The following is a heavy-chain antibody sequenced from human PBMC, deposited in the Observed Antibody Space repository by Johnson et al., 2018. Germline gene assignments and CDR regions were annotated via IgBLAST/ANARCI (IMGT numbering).Heavy chain of an antibody. CDR1: GGSISSYY. V-gene: IGHV4-59*01. CDR3: GGGNGGNSRRYFQH. CDR2: IYYSGST. Sequence: QVQLQESGPGLVKPSETLSLTCTVSGGSISSYYWSWIRQPPGKGLEWIGYIYYSGSTNYNPYLKRRVTISVDTSKNQFYLKLSAVTATDPAVYYCGGGNGGNSRRYFQHWGQGTLVTVSS. J-gene: IGHJ1*01. D-gene: IGHD4-23*01.